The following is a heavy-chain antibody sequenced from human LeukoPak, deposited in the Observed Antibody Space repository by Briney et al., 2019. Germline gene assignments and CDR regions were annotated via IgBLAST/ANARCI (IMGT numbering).Heavy chain of an antibody. V-gene: IGHV3-7*01. D-gene: IGHD4-23*01. CDR3: VRDRGYSTFDY. Sequence: GGSLRLSCAASGFIFSEYWMSWVRQAPGKGPEWVANMKEDGGEINYVDSVKGRFTIFRDNAKNSLYLQMNRLRAEDTAVYYCVRDRGYSTFDYWGQGTLATVSS. J-gene: IGHJ4*02. CDR2: MKEDGGEI. CDR1: GFIFSEYW.